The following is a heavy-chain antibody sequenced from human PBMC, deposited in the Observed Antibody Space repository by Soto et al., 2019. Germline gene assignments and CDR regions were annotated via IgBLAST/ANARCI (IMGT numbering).Heavy chain of an antibody. CDR1: GFTSNDHG. J-gene: IGHJ4*02. Sequence: VQLVESGGGLVQPGKSLRLSCAASGFTSNDHGMHWVRQAPGKGLEWVAGIIWNTGNTGYADSVKGRFTNSRDNPNNSLDLQMNSLRPDDTALYYCVKDIEPGGAHYWGQGTLVTVSS. CDR3: VKDIEPGGAHY. D-gene: IGHD3-16*01. V-gene: IGHV3-9*02. CDR2: IIWNTGNT.